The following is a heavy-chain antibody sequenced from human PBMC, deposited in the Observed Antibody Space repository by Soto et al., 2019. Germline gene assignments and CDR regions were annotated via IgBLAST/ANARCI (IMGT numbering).Heavy chain of an antibody. CDR3: ERYDFWSGYSQDL. CDR1: GFKFTSYG. D-gene: IGHD3-3*01. J-gene: IGHJ5*02. V-gene: IGHV1-18*01. CDR2: VTAYNDNV. Sequence: QVELVQSGGEVKKPGASVKVSCKVSGFKFTSYGINWVRQAPGQGLEWVGWVTAYNDNVKYAEKFQGRVTMTADTAATTAYMELTSLRADDTAVYYCERYDFWSGYSQDLWGQGTLVTVAS.